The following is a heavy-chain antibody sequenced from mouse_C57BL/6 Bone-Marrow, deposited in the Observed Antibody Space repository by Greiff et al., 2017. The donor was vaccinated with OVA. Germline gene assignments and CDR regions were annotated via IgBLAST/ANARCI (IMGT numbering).Heavy chain of an antibody. CDR2: ISYDGSN. V-gene: IGHV3-6*01. Sequence: EVQVVESGPGLVKPSQSLSLTCSVTGYSITSGYYWNWIRQFPGNKLEWMGYISYDGSNNYNPSLKNRISITRDTSKNQFFLKLNSVTTEDTATYYCARGPGTAYWGQGTLVTVSA. D-gene: IGHD4-1*01. CDR3: ARGPGTAY. J-gene: IGHJ3*01. CDR1: GYSITSGYY.